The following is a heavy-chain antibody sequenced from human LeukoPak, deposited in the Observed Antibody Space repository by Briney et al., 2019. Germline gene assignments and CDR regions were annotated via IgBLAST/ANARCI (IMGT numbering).Heavy chain of an antibody. Sequence: GGSLRLSCAASGFTFSSYWMSWVRQAPGKGLEWVANIKRDGSETYYVDSLKGRFTVSRDNAKNSLYLQMNSLRAEDTAVYYCARYSGSFLFDYWGQGALVTVPS. CDR1: GFTFSSYW. CDR3: ARYSGSFLFDY. CDR2: IKRDGSET. D-gene: IGHD1-26*01. V-gene: IGHV3-7*01. J-gene: IGHJ4*02.